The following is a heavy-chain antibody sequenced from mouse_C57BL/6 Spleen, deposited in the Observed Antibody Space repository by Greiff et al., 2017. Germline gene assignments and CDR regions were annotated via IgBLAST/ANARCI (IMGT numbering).Heavy chain of an antibody. J-gene: IGHJ1*03. CDR3: ARGDYDDWYFDV. D-gene: IGHD2-4*01. Sequence: QVQLQESGPELVKPGASVKISCKASGYAFSSSWMNWVKQRPGKGLEWIGRIYPGDGDTNYNGKFKGKATLTADKSSSTAYMQLSSLTSEDSAVYFCARGDYDDWYFDVWGTGTTVTVSS. CDR1: GYAFSSSW. CDR2: IYPGDGDT. V-gene: IGHV1-82*01.